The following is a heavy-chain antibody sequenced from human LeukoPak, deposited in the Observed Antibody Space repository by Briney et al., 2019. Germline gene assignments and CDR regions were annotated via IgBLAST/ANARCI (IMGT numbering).Heavy chain of an antibody. D-gene: IGHD1-1*01. CDR1: GYTFTSYG. V-gene: IGHV1-18*01. CDR3: ARDRGTTVFDY. Sequence: GASVKVSCKASGYTFTSYGISWMRQVPGQGLEWMGWISAYNGNTNYAQKPQGRVTMTTDTSTSTAYMELRSLRSDDTAVYYCARDRGTTVFDYWGQGTLVTVSS. J-gene: IGHJ4*02. CDR2: ISAYNGNT.